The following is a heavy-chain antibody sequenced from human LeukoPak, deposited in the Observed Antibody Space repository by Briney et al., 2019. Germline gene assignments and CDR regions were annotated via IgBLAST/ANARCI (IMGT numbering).Heavy chain of an antibody. V-gene: IGHV3-30-3*01. J-gene: IGHJ5*02. CDR1: GFTFSSYA. D-gene: IGHD2-15*01. Sequence: GGSLRLSCAASGFTFSSYAMHWVRQAPGKGLEWVAVISYDGGNKYYADSVKGRFTISRDNSKNTLYLQMNSLRAEDTAVYYCARSYCSGGSCYGNWFDPWGQGTLVTVSS. CDR3: ARSYCSGGSCYGNWFDP. CDR2: ISYDGGNK.